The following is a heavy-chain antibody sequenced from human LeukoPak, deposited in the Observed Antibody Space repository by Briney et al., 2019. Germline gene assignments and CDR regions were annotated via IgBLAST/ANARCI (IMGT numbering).Heavy chain of an antibody. CDR2: IIPIFGTA. CDR1: GGTFSSYA. CDR3: ARSPGGYNYDAFDI. V-gene: IGHV1-69*13. Sequence: AASVKVSCKASGGTFSSYAISWVRQAPGQGLEWMGGIIPIFGTANYAQKFQGRVTITADESTSTAYMELSSLRSEDTAVYYCARSPGGYNYDAFDIWGQGTMVTVSS. D-gene: IGHD5-24*01. J-gene: IGHJ3*02.